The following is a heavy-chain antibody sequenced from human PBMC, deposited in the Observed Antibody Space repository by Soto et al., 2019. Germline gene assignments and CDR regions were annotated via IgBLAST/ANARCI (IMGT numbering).Heavy chain of an antibody. V-gene: IGHV3-33*01. J-gene: IGHJ4*02. CDR1: GCTFSSYG. Sequence: QVQLVESGGGVVQPGRSLRLSCAASGCTFSSYGMHWVRQAPGKGLEWVAVIWYDGSNKYYADSVKGRFTISRDNSKNTLYLQMNSLRAEDTAVYYCARADYVWGSYRWMADYWGQGTLVTVSS. CDR3: ARADYVWGSYRWMADY. D-gene: IGHD3-16*02. CDR2: IWYDGSNK.